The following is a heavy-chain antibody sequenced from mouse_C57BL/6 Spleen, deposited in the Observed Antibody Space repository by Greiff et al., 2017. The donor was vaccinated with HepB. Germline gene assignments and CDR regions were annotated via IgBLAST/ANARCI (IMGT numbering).Heavy chain of an antibody. CDR3: ARFPSYGNYRFDY. CDR1: GYTFTDYY. Sequence: EVQLQQSGPELVKPGASVKISCKASGYTFTDYYMNWVKQSHGKSLEWIGDINPNNGGTSYNQKFKGKATLTVDKSSSTAYMELRSLTYEDSAVYYCARFPSYGNYRFDYWGQGTTLTVSS. J-gene: IGHJ2*01. V-gene: IGHV1-26*01. D-gene: IGHD2-1*01. CDR2: INPNNGGT.